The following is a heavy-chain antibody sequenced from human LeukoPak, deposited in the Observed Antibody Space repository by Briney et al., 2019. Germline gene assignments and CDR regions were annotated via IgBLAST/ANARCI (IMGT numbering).Heavy chain of an antibody. CDR1: GFTFSRYW. J-gene: IGHJ4*02. Sequence: GGSLRLSCAASGFTFSRYWMSWVRQAPGKGLGWVANIKEDGSDKYYVGSMKDRFTISRDNAKSSLYLQMNNLRVDDTAVYYCARDEYNGYFEYWGQGTLVTVSS. V-gene: IGHV3-7*01. D-gene: IGHD1-26*01. CDR2: IKEDGSDK. CDR3: ARDEYNGYFEY.